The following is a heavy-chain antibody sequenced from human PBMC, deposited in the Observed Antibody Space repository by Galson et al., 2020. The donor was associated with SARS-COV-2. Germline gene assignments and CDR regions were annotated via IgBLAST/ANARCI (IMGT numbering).Heavy chain of an antibody. D-gene: IGHD5-18*01. CDR2: IYPNGST. Sequence: GESLKISCETSGFVVNFNYMSLVRPAPGRGLGWVSVIYPNGSTYSADTVRGRFTVPRHESKNTIYLQMNSLRTEDTAVYYCARDDTTMAAYYWGQGTLVAVSS. CDR3: ARDDTTMAAYY. J-gene: IGHJ4*02. CDR1: GFVVNFNY. V-gene: IGHV3-53*04.